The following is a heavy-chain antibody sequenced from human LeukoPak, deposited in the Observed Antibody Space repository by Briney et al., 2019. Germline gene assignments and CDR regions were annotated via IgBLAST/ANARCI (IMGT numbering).Heavy chain of an antibody. D-gene: IGHD5-12*01. CDR2: VYYSGNT. J-gene: IGHJ4*02. Sequence: SETLSLTCTVSGGSISSYYWSXXXQPPGKGLXWIGYVYYSGNTNYNPSLKSRVTISXDTSKNQFSLKLSSVTAADTAVYYCARGGGYDYFDYWGQGTLVTASS. CDR1: GGSISSYY. CDR3: ARGGGYDYFDY. V-gene: IGHV4-59*01.